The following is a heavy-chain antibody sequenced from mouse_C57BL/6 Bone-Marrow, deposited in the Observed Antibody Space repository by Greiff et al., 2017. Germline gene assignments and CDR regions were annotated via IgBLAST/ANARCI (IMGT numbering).Heavy chain of an antibody. CDR3: TPLSTMVTTGFAY. Sequence: EVQLQQSGAELVRPGASVKLSCTASGFNIKDDYMHWVKQRPEQGLEWIGWIDPENGDTEYASKFQGKATITADPSSNTAYLQLSSLTSEDTAVYYCTPLSTMVTTGFAYWGQGTLVTVSA. CDR1: GFNIKDDY. J-gene: IGHJ3*01. V-gene: IGHV14-4*01. CDR2: IDPENGDT. D-gene: IGHD2-2*01.